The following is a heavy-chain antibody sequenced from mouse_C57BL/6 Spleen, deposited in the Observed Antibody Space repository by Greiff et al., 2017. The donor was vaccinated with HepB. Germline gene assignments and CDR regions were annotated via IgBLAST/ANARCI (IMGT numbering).Heavy chain of an antibody. V-gene: IGHV14-4*01. Sequence: EVQLQQSGAELVRPGASVKLSCTASGFNIKDDYMHWVKQRPEQGLEWIGWIDPENGDTEYASKFQGKATITADTSSNTAYLQLSSLTSEDTAVYYCTMGDYYGSSPFADWGQGTLVTVSA. CDR2: IDPENGDT. CDR1: GFNIKDDY. D-gene: IGHD1-1*01. J-gene: IGHJ3*01. CDR3: TMGDYYGSSPFAD.